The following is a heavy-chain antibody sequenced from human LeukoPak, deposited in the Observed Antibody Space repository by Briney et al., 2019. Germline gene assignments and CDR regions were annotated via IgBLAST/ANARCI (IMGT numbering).Heavy chain of an antibody. J-gene: IGHJ5*02. CDR2: INHSGST. V-gene: IGHV4-34*01. Sequence: PSETLSLTCAVYGGSFSGYYWSWIRQPPGKGLEWIGEINHSGSTNYNPSLKSRVTISVDTSKNQFSLKLSSVTAADTAVYYCASGETDWSDPWGQGTLVTVSS. CDR1: GGSFSGYY. CDR3: ASGETDWSDP.